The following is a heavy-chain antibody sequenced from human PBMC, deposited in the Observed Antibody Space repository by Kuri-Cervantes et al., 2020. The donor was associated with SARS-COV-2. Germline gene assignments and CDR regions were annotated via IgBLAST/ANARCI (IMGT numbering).Heavy chain of an antibody. CDR1: GGTFSSYA. D-gene: IGHD3-3*01. CDR2: FDPEDGET. Sequence: ASVKVSCKASGGTFSSYAISWVRQAPGKGLEWMGGFDPEDGETIYAQKFQGRVTMTEDTSTDTAYMELSSLRSEDTAVYYCATKGGGGLRFLEWLWGPWFDPWGQGTLVTVSS. J-gene: IGHJ5*02. V-gene: IGHV1-24*01. CDR3: ATKGGGGLRFLEWLWGPWFDP.